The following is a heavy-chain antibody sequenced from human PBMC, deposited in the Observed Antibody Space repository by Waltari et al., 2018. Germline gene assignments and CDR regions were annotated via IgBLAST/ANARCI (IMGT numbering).Heavy chain of an antibody. V-gene: IGHV3-33*01. CDR2: IWYDGSNK. J-gene: IGHJ3*02. CDR1: GFTFSSYG. CDR3: ASLIRVVTASSDAFDI. Sequence: QVQLVESGGGVVQPGRSLRLSCAASGFTFSSYGMHWVRQAPGTGLGGVAVIWYDGSNKYYADSVKGRFTISRDNSKNTLYLQMNSLRAEDTAVYYCASLIRVVTASSDAFDIWGQGTMVTVSS. D-gene: IGHD2-15*01.